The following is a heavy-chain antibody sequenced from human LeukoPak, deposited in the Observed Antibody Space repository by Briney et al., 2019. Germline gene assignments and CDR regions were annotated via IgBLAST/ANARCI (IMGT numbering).Heavy chain of an antibody. CDR3: TTGPKEGTFGGVIVIPGGFDY. J-gene: IGHJ4*02. Sequence: GGSLRLSCAASGFTFSNAWMSWVRQAPGKGLEWVGRIKSKTDGGTTDYAAPVKGRFTISRDDSKNTLYPQMNSLKTEDTAVYYCTTGPKEGTFGGVIVIPGGFDYWGQGTLVTVSS. D-gene: IGHD3-16*02. V-gene: IGHV3-15*01. CDR2: IKSKTDGGTT. CDR1: GFTFSNAW.